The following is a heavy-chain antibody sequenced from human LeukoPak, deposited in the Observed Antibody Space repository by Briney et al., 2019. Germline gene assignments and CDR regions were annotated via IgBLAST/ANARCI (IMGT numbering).Heavy chain of an antibody. D-gene: IGHD6-19*01. CDR2: IGPTSDIV. CDR1: GFTFSAYS. V-gene: IGHV3-48*02. Sequence: PGGSLRLSCSASGFTFSAYSMSWVRQAPGKGLEWVSFIGPTSDIVFYADSVKGRFTISRDNAKNSLYLQVNSLRDEDTAVYYCARVRSGWYDDYWGQGTLVTVSS. J-gene: IGHJ4*02. CDR3: ARVRSGWYDDY.